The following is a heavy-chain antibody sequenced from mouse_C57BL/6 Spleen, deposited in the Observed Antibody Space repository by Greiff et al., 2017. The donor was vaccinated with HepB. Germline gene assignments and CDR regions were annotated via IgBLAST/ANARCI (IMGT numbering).Heavy chain of an antibody. CDR2: INPNNGGT. V-gene: IGHV1-26*01. Sequence: VQLQQSGPELVKPGASVKISCKASGYTFTDYYMNWVKQSHGKSLEWIGDINPNNGGTSYNQKFKGKATLTVDKSSSTAYMELRSLTSEDSAVYYCAHYDYDVDAMDYWGQGTSVTVSS. CDR3: AHYDYDVDAMDY. J-gene: IGHJ4*01. D-gene: IGHD2-4*01. CDR1: GYTFTDYY.